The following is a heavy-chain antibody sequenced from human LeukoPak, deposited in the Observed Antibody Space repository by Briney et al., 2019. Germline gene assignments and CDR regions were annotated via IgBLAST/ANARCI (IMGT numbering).Heavy chain of an antibody. Sequence: GGSLRLSCAASGFTFSSYAMSWVRQAPGKGLEWVANIKQDGSEKYYVDSVKGRFTISRDNAKNSLYLQMNSLRAEDTAVYYCASLRVGYCSSTSCYTPAGDYWGQGTLVTVSS. CDR2: IKQDGSEK. J-gene: IGHJ4*02. D-gene: IGHD2-2*02. V-gene: IGHV3-7*01. CDR3: ASLRVGYCSSTSCYTPAGDY. CDR1: GFTFSSYA.